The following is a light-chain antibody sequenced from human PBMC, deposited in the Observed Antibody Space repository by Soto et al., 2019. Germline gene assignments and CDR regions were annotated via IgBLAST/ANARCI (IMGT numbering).Light chain of an antibody. J-gene: IGLJ1*01. CDR2: RNN. Sequence: QSMLTQPPSASGTPGQRVTISCSGSSSNIGSNYVYWYQQLPGTAPKLLIYRNNQRPSGVPDRFSGSKSGTSASLAISGLRSEDEADYYCAAWDDSLSAPYVFGTGTKLTVL. CDR1: SSNIGSNY. V-gene: IGLV1-47*01. CDR3: AAWDDSLSAPYV.